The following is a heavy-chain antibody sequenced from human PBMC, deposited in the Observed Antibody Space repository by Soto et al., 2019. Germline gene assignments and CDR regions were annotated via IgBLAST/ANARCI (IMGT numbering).Heavy chain of an antibody. Sequence: GASVKVSCKASGGTFSSYAISWVRHAPGQGLEWMGGIIPIFGTANYAQKFQGRVTITADESTSTAYMELSSLRSEDTAVYYCARDKKFTLTEYSSSRAYYYYGMDVWGQGTTVTVSS. CDR1: GGTFSSYA. CDR3: ARDKKFTLTEYSSSRAYYYYGMDV. J-gene: IGHJ6*02. CDR2: IIPIFGTA. D-gene: IGHD6-6*01. V-gene: IGHV1-69*13.